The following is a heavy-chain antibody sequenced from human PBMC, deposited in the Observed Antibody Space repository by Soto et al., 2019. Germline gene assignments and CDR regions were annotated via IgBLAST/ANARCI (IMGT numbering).Heavy chain of an antibody. CDR3: ARGLRYFDWLLRATDAFDI. V-gene: IGHV3-64*01. CDR1: GFTFSSYA. Sequence: GGSLRLSCAASGFTFSSYAMHWVRQAPGKGLEYVSAISSNGGSTYYANSVKGRFTISRDNSKNTLFLQMGSLRAEDMAVYYCARGLRYFDWLLRATDAFDIWGQGTMVTVSS. J-gene: IGHJ3*02. CDR2: ISSNGGST. D-gene: IGHD3-9*01.